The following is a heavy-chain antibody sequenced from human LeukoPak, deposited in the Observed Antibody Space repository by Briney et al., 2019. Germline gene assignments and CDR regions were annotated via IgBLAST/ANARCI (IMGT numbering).Heavy chain of an antibody. J-gene: IGHJ4*02. D-gene: IGHD5-24*01. Sequence: NAGESLKISCKGSGYSFTSYWIGWVRQMPGKGREWMGIIYPGDSDTRYSPSFQGQVTISADKSISTAYLQWSSLKASDTAMYYCARHGRDGYNYGYFDYWGQGTLVTVSS. CDR2: IYPGDSDT. CDR3: ARHGRDGYNYGYFDY. V-gene: IGHV5-51*01. CDR1: GYSFTSYW.